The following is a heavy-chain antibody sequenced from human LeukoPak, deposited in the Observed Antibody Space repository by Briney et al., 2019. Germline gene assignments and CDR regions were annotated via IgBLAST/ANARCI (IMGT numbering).Heavy chain of an antibody. D-gene: IGHD5-18*01. V-gene: IGHV3-49*04. CDR2: IRSKAYRGTT. Sequence: GGSLRLSCTTSGFNFGDHAMTWVRQAPGKGLEWVGFIRSKAYRGTTEYAASVKGRFTISRDDSKSVVYLQMNSLKSEDTAVYYCSRGPIQLWVHNGVDVWGQGTTVTVSS. CDR3: SRGPIQLWVHNGVDV. CDR1: GFNFGDHA. J-gene: IGHJ6*02.